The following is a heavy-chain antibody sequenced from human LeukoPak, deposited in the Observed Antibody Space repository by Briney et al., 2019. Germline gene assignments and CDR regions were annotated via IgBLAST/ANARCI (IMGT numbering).Heavy chain of an antibody. D-gene: IGHD1-26*01. CDR2: INTDGSST. J-gene: IGHJ4*02. Sequence: GGSLRLSCAASGFTFSSYLMHWVRQAPGKRLVWVSRINTDGSSTTYADSVKGRFTISRDNAKNTLYLQMNSLRAEDTAVYYCAALSGSYYDGDYWGQGTLVTVSS. CDR3: AALSGSYYDGDY. V-gene: IGHV3-74*01. CDR1: GFTFSSYL.